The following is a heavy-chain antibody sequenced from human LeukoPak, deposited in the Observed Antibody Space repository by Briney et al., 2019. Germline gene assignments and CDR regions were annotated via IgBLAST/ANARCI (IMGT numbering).Heavy chain of an antibody. J-gene: IGHJ4*02. D-gene: IGHD4-17*01. CDR3: ARDIGTTTPWDYFDY. CDR2: IYTSGST. V-gene: IGHV4-4*07. Sequence: SETLSLTCTVSGGSISSYYWSWIRQPAGKGLEWIGRIYTSGSTNYNPSLKSRVTMSVDTSKNQFSLKLSSVTAADTAVYCCARDIGTTTPWDYFDYWGQGTLVTVSS. CDR1: GGSISSYY.